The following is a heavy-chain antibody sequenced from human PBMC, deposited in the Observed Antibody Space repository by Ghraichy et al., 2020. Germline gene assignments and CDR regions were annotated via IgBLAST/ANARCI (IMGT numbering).Heavy chain of an antibody. Sequence: SETLSLTCTVSGGSISSSGYCWGWIRQPPGKGLEWIGNICSAGNSNYNPSLMSRVTISGDTSKNQFSLNLNSVTAPDTATYYCARLLLLGTYGSGTHYNWFDPWGQGTLVIVSS. D-gene: IGHD3-10*01. CDR3: ARLLLLGTYGSGTHYNWFDP. V-gene: IGHV4-39*01. CDR1: GGSISSSGYC. J-gene: IGHJ5*02. CDR2: ICSAGNS.